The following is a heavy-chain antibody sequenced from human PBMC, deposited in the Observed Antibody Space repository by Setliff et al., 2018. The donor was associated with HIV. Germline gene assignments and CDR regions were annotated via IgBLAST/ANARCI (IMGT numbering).Heavy chain of an antibody. CDR1: VSDGSIRSTSYY. D-gene: IGHD2-15*01. J-gene: IGHJ3*02. CDR2: IYSRGST. Sequence: SETLSLTCTVSVSDGSIRSTSYYWGWIRQPPGKGLEWIGNIYSRGSTYYNPSLKSRVTIYVDTSKDQFNLKLSFMTAADTAVYFCATTSRGTGGGVAFDIWGQGTMVTVSS. CDR3: ATTSRGTGGGVAFDI. V-gene: IGHV4-39*01.